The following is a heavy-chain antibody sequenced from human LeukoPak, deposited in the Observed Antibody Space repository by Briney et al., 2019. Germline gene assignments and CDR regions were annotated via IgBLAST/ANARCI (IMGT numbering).Heavy chain of an antibody. Sequence: GGSLRLSCAASGFTVSSNYMSWVRQAPGKGLEWRSVIYSGGSTYYADSVKGRFTISRDNSKNTLYLQMNSLTAEDTAVYYCAHVDTAMVNQYYFDYWGQGTLVTVSS. CDR1: GFTVSSNY. CDR3: AHVDTAMVNQYYFDY. J-gene: IGHJ4*02. CDR2: IYSGGST. D-gene: IGHD5-18*01. V-gene: IGHV3-53*01.